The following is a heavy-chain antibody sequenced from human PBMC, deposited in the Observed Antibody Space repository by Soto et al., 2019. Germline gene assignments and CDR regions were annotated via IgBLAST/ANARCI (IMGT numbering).Heavy chain of an antibody. D-gene: IGHD3-3*02. V-gene: IGHV3-30*14. CDR2: MTYDGATE. Sequence: QVRLVESRGGVVQPGTSLRLSCAASGFTFSDYVIHWVRQAAGKGLEWVASMTYDGATEYYADSVKGRFTMSRDNSKRALSLQMNSLRPDDTAVYYCARVRLSIAVNDALDVWGQGTTVTVSS. CDR1: GFTFSDYV. CDR3: ARVRLSIAVNDALDV. J-gene: IGHJ3*01.